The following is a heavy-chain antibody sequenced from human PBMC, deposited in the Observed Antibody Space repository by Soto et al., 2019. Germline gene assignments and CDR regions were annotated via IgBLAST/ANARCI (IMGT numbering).Heavy chain of an antibody. D-gene: IGHD3-3*01. J-gene: IGHJ4*02. CDR3: ARGRFLDF. CDR2: VYYSGST. V-gene: IGHV4-30-4*01. Sequence: LSLTCSVSGASISDGNYYWTWIRQSPAKGLEWIGYVYYSGSTYYNPSLQSRVTISADTSNNYYSLKLNSVTVADTAVYFCARGRFLDFWGQGILVTVSS. CDR1: GASISDGNYY.